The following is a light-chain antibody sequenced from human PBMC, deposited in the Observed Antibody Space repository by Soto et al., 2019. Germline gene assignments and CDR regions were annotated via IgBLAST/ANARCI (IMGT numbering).Light chain of an antibody. CDR3: QQYDSSPS. J-gene: IGKJ3*01. V-gene: IGKV3-20*01. CDR1: QSVSSSY. CDR2: GAS. Sequence: EIVLTQSPGTLSLSPGERATLSCRASQSVSSSYLAWYQQRPGQAPRLLIYGASSRAAGIPDRFSGSGSGTDFALTIAILEHEDFAVYYCQQYDSSPSFGPGTKVDIK.